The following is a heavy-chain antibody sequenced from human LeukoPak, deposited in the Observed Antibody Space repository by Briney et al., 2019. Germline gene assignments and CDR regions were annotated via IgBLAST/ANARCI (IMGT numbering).Heavy chain of an antibody. CDR1: GSTFSSYA. V-gene: IGHV3-30*18. CDR2: MSYDGFNK. CDR3: AKTKGYSYGYYFDY. Sequence: GGSLRLSCAASGSTFSSYAMHWVRQSLGKGLEWVAVMSYDGFNKYYADSVKGRFTISRDNSKNTRYLQMNSLRAEDTAVYYCAKTKGYSYGYYFDYWGQGTLVTVSS. D-gene: IGHD5-18*01. J-gene: IGHJ4*02.